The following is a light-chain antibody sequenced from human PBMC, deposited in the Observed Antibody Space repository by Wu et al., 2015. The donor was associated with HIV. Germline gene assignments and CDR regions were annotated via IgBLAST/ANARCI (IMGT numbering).Light chain of an antibody. J-gene: IGKJ5*01. CDR3: QQYVSSPT. Sequence: EIVLTQSPDTLSLSPGERATLSCRASQSVSNYLVWYQQKPGQTPRLLIYDASNRATGIPARFSGSGSGTDFTLTISRLEPEDSAVYFCQQYVSSPTFGQGTRLEIK. V-gene: IGKV3-11*01. CDR1: QSVSNY. CDR2: DAS.